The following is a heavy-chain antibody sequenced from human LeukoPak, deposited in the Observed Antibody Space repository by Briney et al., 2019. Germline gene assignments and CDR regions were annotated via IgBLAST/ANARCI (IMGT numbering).Heavy chain of an antibody. CDR3: ARARNWSPVFYY. Sequence: PGRSLRLSCAASGFTFSSYGMHWIRQAPGKGLEWVSYISSSGSTIYYADSVKGRFTISRDNAKNSLYLQMNSLRAEDTAVYYCARARNWSPVFYYWGQGTLVTVSS. D-gene: IGHD1-1*01. V-gene: IGHV3-48*04. CDR1: GFTFSSYG. CDR2: ISSSGSTI. J-gene: IGHJ4*02.